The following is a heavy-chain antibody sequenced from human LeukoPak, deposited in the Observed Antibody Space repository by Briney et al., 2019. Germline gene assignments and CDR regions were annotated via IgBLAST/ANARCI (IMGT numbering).Heavy chain of an antibody. J-gene: IGHJ4*02. CDR3: ARSMNSGSYPDY. D-gene: IGHD1-26*01. CDR1: GFPFSSYW. CDR2: VNSDGSST. V-gene: IGHV3-74*01. Sequence: GSLRLSCAASGFPFSSYWMHWVRQAPGKGLVWVSRVNSDGSSTSYADSVKGRFTISRDNAKNTVYLQMNSLRAEDTAVYYCARSMNSGSYPDYWGQGTLVTVSS.